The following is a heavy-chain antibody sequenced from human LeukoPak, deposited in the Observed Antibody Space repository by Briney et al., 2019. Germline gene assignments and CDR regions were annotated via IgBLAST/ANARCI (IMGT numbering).Heavy chain of an antibody. CDR3: AKDPKSPRGYSYGYPQGY. CDR1: GFTFSSYG. V-gene: IGHV3-23*01. CDR2: ISGSGGST. Sequence: GGSLRLSCAASGFTFSSYGMSWVRQAPGKGLEWVSAISGSGGSTYYADSVKGRFTISRDNSKNTLYLQMNSLRAEDTAVYYCAKDPKSPRGYSYGYPQGYWGQGTLVTVSS. J-gene: IGHJ4*02. D-gene: IGHD5-18*01.